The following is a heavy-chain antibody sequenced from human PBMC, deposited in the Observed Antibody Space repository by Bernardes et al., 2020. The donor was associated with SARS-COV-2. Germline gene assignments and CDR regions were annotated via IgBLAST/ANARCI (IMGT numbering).Heavy chain of an antibody. J-gene: IGHJ5*02. D-gene: IGHD5-18*01. CDR3: ATAPGAMVTDWFDP. Sequence: ASVKVSCKASGGSFSTYPISWVRQAPGKGLEWMGGFDPEDGETIYAQKFQGRVTMTEDTSTDTAYMELSSLRSEDTAVYYCATAPGAMVTDWFDPWGQGTLVTVSS. CDR2: FDPEDGET. V-gene: IGHV1-24*01. CDR1: GGSFSTYP.